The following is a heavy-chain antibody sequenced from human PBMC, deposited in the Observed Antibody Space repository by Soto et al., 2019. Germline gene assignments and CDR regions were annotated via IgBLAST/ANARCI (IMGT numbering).Heavy chain of an antibody. J-gene: IGHJ4*02. Sequence: EVQLVQSGAEVKKPGESLRISCKGSGYSFTNYWISWVRQMPGKGLEWMGRIDPSDSSTNYSPSFQGHGHVTISVDKSISTAYLQSSSLKASDTAMYYCARHVGSQGGFDYWGQGTLVTVSS. V-gene: IGHV5-10-1*03. CDR1: GYSFTNYW. D-gene: IGHD2-15*01. CDR3: ARHVGSQGGFDY. CDR2: IDPSDSST.